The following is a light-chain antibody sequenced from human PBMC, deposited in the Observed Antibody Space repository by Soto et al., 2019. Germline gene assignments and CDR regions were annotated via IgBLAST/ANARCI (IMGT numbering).Light chain of an antibody. CDR3: QQLNSYPIT. V-gene: IGKV1-9*01. CDR1: QGIRSD. CDR2: LAS. J-gene: IGKJ5*01. Sequence: DIQMTQSPSTLSGSVGDRVIITCRASQGIRSDLAWFQQKPGKAPKLLIYLASTLQSGVPSRFSGSGSGTDFTLTISSLHPEDFATYYCQQLNSYPITFGQGTRLEIK.